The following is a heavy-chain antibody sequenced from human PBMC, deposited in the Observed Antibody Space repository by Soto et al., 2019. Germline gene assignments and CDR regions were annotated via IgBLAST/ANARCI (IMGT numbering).Heavy chain of an antibody. D-gene: IGHD2-2*01. J-gene: IGHJ4*02. CDR2: IYWEDDE. Sequence: QITLKESGPTLVKPTQTLTLTCTFSGFSLSTTAEGVGWIRQPPGKALEWLALIYWEDDERYSPSLKSRLTLTKDTSKNQVVLTMTNVDPVDTATYYCAHGSCSSADCYPNPYLDYWGEGILVTVSS. CDR3: AHGSCSSADCYPNPYLDY. CDR1: GFSLSTTAEG. V-gene: IGHV2-5*02.